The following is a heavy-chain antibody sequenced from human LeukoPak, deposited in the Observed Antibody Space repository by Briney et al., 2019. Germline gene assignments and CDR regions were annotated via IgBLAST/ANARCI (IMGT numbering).Heavy chain of an antibody. V-gene: IGHV3-48*01. CDR2: ISSTSSAI. Sequence: GGSLRLSCAASGFTFSSYTMNWVRQAPGKGLEWVSYISSTSSAIYYADSVKGRFTISRDNAENSLYLQMNSLRAEDTGVYYCAREPIVARPLDYWGQGTLVTVSS. D-gene: IGHD6-6*01. J-gene: IGHJ4*02. CDR3: AREPIVARPLDY. CDR1: GFTFSSYT.